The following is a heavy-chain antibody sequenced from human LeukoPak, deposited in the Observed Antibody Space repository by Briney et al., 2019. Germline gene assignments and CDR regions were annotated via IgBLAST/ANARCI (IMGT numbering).Heavy chain of an antibody. CDR3: ARVHLSSRGYSDYYYMDV. D-gene: IGHD2-2*01. Sequence: PSETLSLTCTVSGGSISSYYWSWIRQPAGKGLEWIGRIYTSGSTNYNPSLKSRVTISVDTSKNQFSLKLSSVTAADTAVYYCARVHLSSRGYSDYYYMDVWGKGTTVTVSS. V-gene: IGHV4-4*07. J-gene: IGHJ6*03. CDR2: IYTSGST. CDR1: GGSISSYY.